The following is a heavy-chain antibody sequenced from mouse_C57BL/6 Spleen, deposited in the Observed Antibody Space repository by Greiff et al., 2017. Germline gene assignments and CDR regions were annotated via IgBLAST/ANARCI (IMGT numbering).Heavy chain of an antibody. CDR3: ARWNDVEAVDY. J-gene: IGHJ2*01. Sequence: VQLQQSGAELVKPGASVKLSCTASGFNIKDYYMPWVKQRTEQGLEWIGRIDPEDGETKYAPKFQGKATITADTSSNTAYLQISSLTSEDTAVYDGARWNDVEAVDYWGQGTTLTVSS. CDR1: GFNIKDYY. D-gene: IGHD2-12*01. CDR2: IDPEDGET. V-gene: IGHV14-2*01.